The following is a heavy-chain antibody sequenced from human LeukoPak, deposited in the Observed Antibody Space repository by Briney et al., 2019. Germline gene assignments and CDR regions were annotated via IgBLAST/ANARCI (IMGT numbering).Heavy chain of an antibody. Sequence: GGSLRLSCAASGFTFSSYGMTWVRQAPGKGLEWVSGINWNGGSTGYADSVEGRFTISRDNAKNSLYLQMNSLRAEDTAVYYCAELGITMIGGVWGKGTTVTVSS. V-gene: IGHV3-20*04. D-gene: IGHD3-10*02. CDR1: GFTFSSYG. CDR2: INWNGGST. CDR3: AELGITMIGGV. J-gene: IGHJ6*04.